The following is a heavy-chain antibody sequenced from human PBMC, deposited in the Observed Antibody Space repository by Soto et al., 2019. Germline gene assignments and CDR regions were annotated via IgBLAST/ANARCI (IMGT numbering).Heavy chain of an antibody. CDR3: ARGGDIVVVPAAKENYYGMDV. V-gene: IGHV1-69*06. Sequence: SVKVSCKASGGTFSSYAISWVRQAPGQGLEWMGGIIPIFGTANYAQRFQGRVTITADKSTSTAYMELSSLRSEDTAVYYCARGGDIVVVPAAKENYYGMDVWGQGTTVTVSS. D-gene: IGHD2-2*01. J-gene: IGHJ6*02. CDR1: GGTFSSYA. CDR2: IIPIFGTA.